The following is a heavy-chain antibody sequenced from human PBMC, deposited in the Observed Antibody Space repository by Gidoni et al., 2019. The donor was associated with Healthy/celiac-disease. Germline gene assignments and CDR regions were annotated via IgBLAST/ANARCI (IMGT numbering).Heavy chain of an antibody. V-gene: IGHV6-1*01. CDR2: TYYRAKWYN. Sequence: QVQLQQSVPGLVKPSQTASPTCSIPGDSVSRYSPAWNWIRQSPSMSLEWLGKTYYRAKWYNDYAVSVKSRITINPDTSKNPFSLQLNSVTHEDTAVYYCARDYLELLNWFDPWGQGTLVTVSS. D-gene: IGHD1-7*01. CDR3: ARDYLELLNWFDP. J-gene: IGHJ5*02. CDR1: GDSVSRYSPA.